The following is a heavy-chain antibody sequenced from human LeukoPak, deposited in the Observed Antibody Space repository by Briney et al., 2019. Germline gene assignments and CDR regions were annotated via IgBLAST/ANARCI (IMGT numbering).Heavy chain of an antibody. CDR3: ARRPLHSQNWLAP. J-gene: IGHJ5*02. CDR1: GDRFTSYW. V-gene: IGHV5-51*01. Sequence: GESLKISCKGYGDRFTSYWVAWVRQMPGKGLEWLGIIFPGDSDTRCSPSIKGQVTISVDRSISTAYLQWSSLKASDTAIYYCARRPLHSQNWLAPWGQGTLVTVSS. CDR2: IFPGDSDT.